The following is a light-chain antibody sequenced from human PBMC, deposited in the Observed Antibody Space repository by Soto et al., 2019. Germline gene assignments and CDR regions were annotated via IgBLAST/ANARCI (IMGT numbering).Light chain of an antibody. V-gene: IGLV2-14*01. J-gene: IGLJ2*01. CDR3: STYTTSSTPHVV. CDR1: SSDVGGYNY. CDR2: EVS. Sequence: QSALTQPASVSGSPGQSITISCTGTSSDVGGYNYVSWYQQHPGKAPKLMIYEVSNRPSGVSNRFSGSKSGNTASLTISGLQDEDEDDYYYSTYTTSSTPHVVFGGGTKVTVL.